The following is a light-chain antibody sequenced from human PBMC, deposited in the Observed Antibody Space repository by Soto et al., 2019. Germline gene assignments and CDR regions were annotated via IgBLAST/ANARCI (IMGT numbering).Light chain of an antibody. V-gene: IGKV3-20*01. CDR3: QQYVSSPYT. J-gene: IGKJ2*01. CDR1: QTISNSY. CDR2: GAS. Sequence: EIVLTQSPGTLSLSPGERATLSCRASQTISNSYLAWYQQKPGQAPRLLIYGASTRATGVPDRFSGSGSGTDFTLTINRLEPEDFAVYYCQQYVSSPYTFGQGTKLEIK.